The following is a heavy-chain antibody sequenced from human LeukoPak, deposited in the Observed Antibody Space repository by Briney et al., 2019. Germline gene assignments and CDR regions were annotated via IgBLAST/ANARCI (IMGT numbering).Heavy chain of an antibody. V-gene: IGHV1-69*13. CDR2: IIPIFGTT. CDR3: ARTTTVVTEYFQH. Sequence: SVKVSCKASGGTFSSYAINWVRQAPGQGLEWMGGIIPIFGTTNYAQKFQGRVTITADESTSTAYMGLSSLRSEDTAVYFCARTTTVVTEYFQHWGQGTLVTVSS. J-gene: IGHJ1*01. D-gene: IGHD4-23*01. CDR1: GGTFSSYA.